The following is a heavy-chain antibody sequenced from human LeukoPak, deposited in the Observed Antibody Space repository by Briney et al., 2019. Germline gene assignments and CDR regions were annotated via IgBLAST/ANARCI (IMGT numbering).Heavy chain of an antibody. CDR3: ARGDPFGKGFDY. J-gene: IGHJ4*02. V-gene: IGHV4-59*01. D-gene: IGHD2/OR15-2a*01. CDR2: IYYSGST. CDR1: GGSISSYY. Sequence: ASETLSLTCTVSGGSISSYYWSWIRQPPGKGLEWIGYIYYSGSTNYNPSLKSRVTISVDTSKNQFSLKLSSVTAADTAVYYCARGDPFGKGFDYWGQGTLVTVSS.